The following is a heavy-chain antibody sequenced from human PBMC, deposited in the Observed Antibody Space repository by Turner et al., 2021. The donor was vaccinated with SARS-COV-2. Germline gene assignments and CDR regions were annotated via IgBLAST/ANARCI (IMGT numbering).Heavy chain of an antibody. CDR2: IDNSGGT. Sequence: QLLLQESVPGLVKPSETLSLTGTVSGGSVRSITYYWGWIRQPPGKGLGWIGSIDNSGGTYYNASLKSRVTISGDTTKNQLSLKLRSVTAADTAVYYGARQSEGGLLGVLDAFDIWGQGTMVTVSS. D-gene: IGHD1-26*01. CDR1: GGSVRSITYY. V-gene: IGHV4-39*01. J-gene: IGHJ3*02. CDR3: ARQSEGGLLGVLDAFDI.